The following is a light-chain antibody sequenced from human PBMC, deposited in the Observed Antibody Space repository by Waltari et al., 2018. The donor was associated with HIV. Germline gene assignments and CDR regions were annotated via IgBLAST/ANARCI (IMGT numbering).Light chain of an antibody. CDR1: TANIGANF. V-gene: IGLV1-47*01. J-gene: IGLJ2*01. CDR2: RDN. CDR3: AVLDDTLGGVV. Sequence: QSVLTQPPSASGTPGQKVTISCSGGTANIGANFVFCFQQFPGTAPKLLIYRDNLRHSGVPARFSGSKSGTSASLTISGLRSDDEAHYFCAVLDDTLGGVVFGGGTKLTVL.